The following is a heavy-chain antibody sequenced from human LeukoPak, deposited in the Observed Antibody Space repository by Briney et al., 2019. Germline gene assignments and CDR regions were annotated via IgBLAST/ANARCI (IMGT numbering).Heavy chain of an antibody. CDR3: AKDQYYYDSSGFDY. D-gene: IGHD3-22*01. Sequence: GRSLRLSCAASGFTFSSYGMHWVRQAPGKGLEWVAVISYDGSNKYYADSVKGRFTISRDNSKNTLYLQMNSLRAEDTAVYYCAKDQYYYDSSGFDYWGQGTLVTVSS. CDR1: GFTFSSYG. V-gene: IGHV3-30*18. CDR2: ISYDGSNK. J-gene: IGHJ4*02.